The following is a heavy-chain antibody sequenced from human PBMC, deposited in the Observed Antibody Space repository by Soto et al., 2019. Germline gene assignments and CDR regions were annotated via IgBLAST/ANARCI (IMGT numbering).Heavy chain of an antibody. J-gene: IGHJ3*02. CDR3: ARSKNYYDSSGYYGDAFDI. Sequence: SETLSLTCTVSGGSISSSSYYWGWIRQPPGKGLEWIGSIYYSGSTYYNPSLKSRVTISVDTSKNQFSLKLSSVTAADTAVYYCARSKNYYDSSGYYGDAFDIWGQGTMVTVSS. D-gene: IGHD3-22*01. CDR1: GGSISSSSYY. V-gene: IGHV4-39*01. CDR2: IYYSGST.